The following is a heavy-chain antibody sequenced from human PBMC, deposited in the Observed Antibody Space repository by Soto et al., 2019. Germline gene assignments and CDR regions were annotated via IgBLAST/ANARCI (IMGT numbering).Heavy chain of an antibody. CDR1: GFTFNGYA. D-gene: IGHD3-16*01. Sequence: GGSLRLSCAASGFTFNGYAMHWVRQAPGKGLEWVSIIAYDGSNKYYADSVKGRFTISRDNSRNTLYLQMNSLRAEDTAVYFCVGGASGLQDFDYWGQGTLVTVSS. CDR3: VGGASGLQDFDY. CDR2: IAYDGSNK. J-gene: IGHJ4*02. V-gene: IGHV3-30*03.